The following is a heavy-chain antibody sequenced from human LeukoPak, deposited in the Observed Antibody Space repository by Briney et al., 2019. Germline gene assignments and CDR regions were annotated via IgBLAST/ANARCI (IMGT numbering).Heavy chain of an antibody. D-gene: IGHD1-26*01. CDR2: MSSGGST. CDR3: ARALTSSGSPRNFDS. CDR1: GVSIRRGDYY. V-gene: IGHV4-39*07. J-gene: IGHJ4*02. Sequence: SETLSLTCSVSGVSIRRGDYYWGWIRQSPGKGLEWIGSMSSGGSTFYNPSLKSRVTIPVDTSNDQFSLILSSVTAADTAVYFCARALTSSGSPRNFDSWGQGTLVTVSS.